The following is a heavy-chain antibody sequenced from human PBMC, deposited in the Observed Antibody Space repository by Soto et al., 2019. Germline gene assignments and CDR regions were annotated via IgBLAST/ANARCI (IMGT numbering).Heavy chain of an antibody. CDR1: GFTFSSYA. CDR3: ARGDRGGSGSPASYYYSGLDV. CDR2: VSAGGDMT. J-gene: IGHJ6*02. V-gene: IGHV3-23*01. D-gene: IGHD3-10*01. Sequence: DVQLLESGGDLVQPGGSLRLSCAASGFTFSSYAMSWVRQAPGKGLEWVSSVSAGGDMTYYSDSVKGRFTISRDNSNNALCLQMNSLRAEDTALYYCARGDRGGSGSPASYYYSGLDVWGQGTTVTVSS.